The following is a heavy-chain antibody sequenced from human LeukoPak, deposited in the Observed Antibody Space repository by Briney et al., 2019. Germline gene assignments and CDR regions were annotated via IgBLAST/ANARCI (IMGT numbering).Heavy chain of an antibody. D-gene: IGHD3-16*01. Sequence: PSETLSLTCTVSGGSISSYYWSWIRQPPGKGLEWIGYIYYSGITYYNPSLKSRVTISVDTSKNQFSLKLSSVTAADTAVYYCAREFYDYVWGNQFDYWGQGTLVTVSS. CDR3: AREFYDYVWGNQFDY. CDR2: IYYSGIT. J-gene: IGHJ4*02. CDR1: GGSISSYY. V-gene: IGHV4-59*06.